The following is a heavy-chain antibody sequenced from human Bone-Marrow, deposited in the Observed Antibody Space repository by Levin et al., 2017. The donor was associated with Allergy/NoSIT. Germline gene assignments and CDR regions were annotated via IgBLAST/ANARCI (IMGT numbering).Heavy chain of an antibody. V-gene: IGHV4-31*03. CDR2: IYYSGST. D-gene: IGHD2-2*03. J-gene: IGHJ4*02. Sequence: NPSETLSLTCIVSGGSISRGGYHWTWIRQHAGKGLEWIGYIYYSGSTYYNPSLKSRAMISVDTSKNQFSLKVSSATAADTAVYYCAREDGSTFDSWGQGTLVTVSS. CDR1: GGSISRGGYH. CDR3: AREDGSTFDS.